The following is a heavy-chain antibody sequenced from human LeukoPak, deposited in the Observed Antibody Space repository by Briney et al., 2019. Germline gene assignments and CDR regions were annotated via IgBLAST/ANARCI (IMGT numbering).Heavy chain of an antibody. Sequence: GGSLRLSCAASGFTVSSNYMSWVRQAPGKGLEWVSVIYSGGSTYYADSVKGRFTISRHSSKNTLYLQMNSLRAEDTAVYYCARGYCSGGSCYSDWFDPWGQGTLVTVSS. J-gene: IGHJ5*02. V-gene: IGHV3-53*04. CDR1: GFTVSSNY. CDR2: IYSGGST. CDR3: ARGYCSGGSCYSDWFDP. D-gene: IGHD2-15*01.